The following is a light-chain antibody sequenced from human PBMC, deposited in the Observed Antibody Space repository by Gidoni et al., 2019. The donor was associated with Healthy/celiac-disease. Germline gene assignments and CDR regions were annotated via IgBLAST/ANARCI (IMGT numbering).Light chain of an antibody. V-gene: IGLV2-14*01. Sequence: QSALTQPASVSGSTGQPITISCTGTSSDVGGYNYVSWYQQHPGKAPKLMIYEVSNRPSGVSNRFSGSKSGNTASLTISGLQAEDEADYYCSSYTSSSTLVVFGGGTKLTVL. CDR1: SSDVGGYNY. CDR3: SSYTSSSTLVV. CDR2: EVS. J-gene: IGLJ2*01.